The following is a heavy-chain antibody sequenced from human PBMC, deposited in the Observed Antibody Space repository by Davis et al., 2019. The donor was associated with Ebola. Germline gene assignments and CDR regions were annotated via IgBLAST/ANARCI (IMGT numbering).Heavy chain of an antibody. Sequence: ASVKVSCKASGYTFSSYGITWVRQAPGQGLEWMGWISGYNAKTDYAQNLQGRVTMTTATSPSTAYMELRSLKSDDTAVFYCARDAPFLSAAALIARFDSWGQGTLVTVSS. CDR1: GYTFSSYG. CDR3: ARDAPFLSAAALIARFDS. CDR2: ISGYNAKT. V-gene: IGHV1-18*01. J-gene: IGHJ4*02. D-gene: IGHD2-2*01.